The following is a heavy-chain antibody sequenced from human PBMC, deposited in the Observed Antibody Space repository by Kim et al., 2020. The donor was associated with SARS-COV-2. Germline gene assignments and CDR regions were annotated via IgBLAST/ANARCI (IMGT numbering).Heavy chain of an antibody. V-gene: IGHV3-7*03. CDR1: GFTFNRYW. CDR3: ARDCSNIYCYADC. Sequence: GGSLRLSCAASGFTFNRYWMSWVRQAPGKGLELVANIKQDGSKKYYADSVKGRFTISRDNTKNSLYLQMDSLRAEDTALYYCARDCSNIYCYADCWGQGTLVTVSS. D-gene: IGHD2-2*01. J-gene: IGHJ4*02. CDR2: IKQDGSKK.